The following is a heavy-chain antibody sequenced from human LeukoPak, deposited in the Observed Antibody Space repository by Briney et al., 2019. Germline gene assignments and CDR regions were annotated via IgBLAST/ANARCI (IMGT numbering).Heavy chain of an antibody. J-gene: IGHJ6*03. D-gene: IGHD3-22*01. Sequence: PSETLSLTCTVSGGSISSSSYYWGWIRQPPGKGLEWIGSIYYSGSTYYNPSLKSRVTISVDTSKNQFSLKLSSVTAADTAVYYCARTYYYDSSGYPYYYYYYMDVWGRGTTVTVSS. CDR3: ARTYYYDSSGYPYYYYYYMDV. V-gene: IGHV4-39*07. CDR1: GGSISSSSYY. CDR2: IYYSGST.